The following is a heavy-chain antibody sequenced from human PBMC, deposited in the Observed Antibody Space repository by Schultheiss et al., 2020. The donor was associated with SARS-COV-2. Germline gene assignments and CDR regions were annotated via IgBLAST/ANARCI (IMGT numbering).Heavy chain of an antibody. Sequence: SGPTLVKPTQTLTLTCTLSGFSLTTSGVGVAWIRQPPGKALEWLALIYWNDDKRYSPSLKSRLTITKDTSKNQVVLTMTNMDPVDTATYYCARISGSSTRYYYYGMDVWGQGTTVTVSS. CDR3: ARISGSSTRYYYYGMDV. CDR1: GFSLTTSGVG. CDR2: IYWNDDK. J-gene: IGHJ6*02. V-gene: IGHV2-5*01. D-gene: IGHD2-2*01.